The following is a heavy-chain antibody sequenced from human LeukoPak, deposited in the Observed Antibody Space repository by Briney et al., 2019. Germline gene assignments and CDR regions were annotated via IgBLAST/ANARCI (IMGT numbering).Heavy chain of an antibody. CDR2: ISAYNGNT. D-gene: IGHD2-15*01. V-gene: IGHV1-18*01. CDR1: GYTFTSYG. Sequence: GASVKVSCKASGYTFTSYGISWVRQAPGQGLEWMGWISAYNGNTNYAQKLQGRVTMTPDTSTSTAYMELRSLRSDDTAVYYCARDGYCSGGSCYFLAPFDYWGQGTLVTVSS. J-gene: IGHJ4*02. CDR3: ARDGYCSGGSCYFLAPFDY.